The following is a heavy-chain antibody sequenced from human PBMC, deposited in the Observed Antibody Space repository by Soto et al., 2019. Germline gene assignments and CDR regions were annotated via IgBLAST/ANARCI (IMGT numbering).Heavy chain of an antibody. Sequence: QVQLVQSGPEVRKPGASVKVSCKASGYIFSRYGISWVRQAPGQGLEWMGWISGYNGNTKFGERVQGRGNVTTDTSTSTAYMELRSLRSDDTAVYYCAREAAAERNYYGLDVWGQGTTVIVSS. CDR2: ISGYNGNT. J-gene: IGHJ6*02. V-gene: IGHV1-18*01. CDR3: AREAAAERNYYGLDV. D-gene: IGHD6-13*01. CDR1: GYIFSRYG.